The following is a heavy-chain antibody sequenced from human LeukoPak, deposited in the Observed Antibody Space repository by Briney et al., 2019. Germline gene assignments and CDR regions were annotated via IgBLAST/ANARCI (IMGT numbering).Heavy chain of an antibody. V-gene: IGHV4-30-2*01. CDR2: IYHSGST. CDR1: GGSISSGGYS. Sequence: SETLFLTCAVSGGSISSGGYSWSWIRQPPGKGLEWIGYIYHSGSTYYNPSLKSRVTISVDRSKNHFSLRLSSVTAADTAVYYCARHVQDLGIKVWGQGTTVTVSS. CDR3: ARHVQDLGIKV. J-gene: IGHJ6*02.